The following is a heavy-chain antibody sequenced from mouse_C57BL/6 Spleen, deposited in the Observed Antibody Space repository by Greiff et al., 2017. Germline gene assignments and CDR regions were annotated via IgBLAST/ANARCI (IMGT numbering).Heavy chain of an antibody. D-gene: IGHD2-4*01. Sequence: VQLQESGPELVKPGASVKISCKASGYSFTSYYIHWVKQRPGQGLEWIGWIYPGSGNTKYNEKFKGKATLTADTSSSTAYMQLSSLTSEDSAVYYCARNGDDYDIYAMDYWGQGTSVTVSS. CDR2: IYPGSGNT. V-gene: IGHV1-66*01. CDR3: ARNGDDYDIYAMDY. CDR1: GYSFTSYY. J-gene: IGHJ4*01.